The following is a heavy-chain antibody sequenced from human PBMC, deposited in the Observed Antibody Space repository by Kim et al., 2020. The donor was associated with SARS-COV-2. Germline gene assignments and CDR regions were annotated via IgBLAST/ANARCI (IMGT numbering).Heavy chain of an antibody. CDR3: ARVLRVNWNWFDP. V-gene: IGHV1-2*06. CDR2: INPNSGGT. Sequence: ASVKVSCKASGYTFTGYYMHWVRQAPGQGLEWMGRINPNSGGTNYAQKFQGRVTMTRDTSISTAYMELSRLRSDDTAVYYCARVLRVNWNWFDPWGQGTLVTVSS. CDR1: GYTFTGYY. D-gene: IGHD1-1*01. J-gene: IGHJ5*02.